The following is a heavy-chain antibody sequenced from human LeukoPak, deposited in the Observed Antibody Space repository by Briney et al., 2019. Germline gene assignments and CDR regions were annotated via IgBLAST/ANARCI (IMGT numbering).Heavy chain of an antibody. CDR3: ARDCSGGSCKRARYPVLSMDV. V-gene: IGHV3-21*01. Sequence: GGSLRLSCAASGFTFSSYSMNWVRQAPGKGLEWVSSISSSSSYIYYADSVKGRFTISRDNAKNSLYLQMNSLRAEDTAVYYCARDCSGGSCKRARYPVLSMDVWGQGTTVTVSS. CDR2: ISSSSSYI. J-gene: IGHJ6*02. CDR1: GFTFSSYS. D-gene: IGHD2-15*01.